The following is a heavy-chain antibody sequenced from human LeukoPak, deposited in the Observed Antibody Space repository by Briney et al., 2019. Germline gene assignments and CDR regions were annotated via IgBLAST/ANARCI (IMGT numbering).Heavy chain of an antibody. CDR2: ISAYNGNT. CDR3: ARAYYYDSSGYYYGF. CDR1: GYTLTSYG. V-gene: IGHV1-18*01. Sequence: ASVKVSCKASGYTLTSYGISWVRQAPGQGLEWMGWISAYNGNTNYAQKLQGRVTMTTDTSTSTAYMELRSLRSDDTAVYYCARAYYYDSSGYYYGFWGQGTLVTVSS. D-gene: IGHD3-22*01. J-gene: IGHJ4*02.